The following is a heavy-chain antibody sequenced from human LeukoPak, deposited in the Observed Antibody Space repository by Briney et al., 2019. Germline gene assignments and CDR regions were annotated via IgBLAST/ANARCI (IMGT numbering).Heavy chain of an antibody. CDR2: ISSKTYGGTT. CDR1: GFTFADYA. D-gene: IGHD3-22*01. Sequence: GGSLRLSCTASGFTFADYAVSWVRQAPGKGLEWVGFISSKTYGGTTEYAASVKGRFTISRDDSKSIAYLQMNSLKTEDTAVYYCTRPINYYDSSGSYYWGQGTLVTVSS. V-gene: IGHV3-49*04. CDR3: TRPINYYDSSGSYY. J-gene: IGHJ4*02.